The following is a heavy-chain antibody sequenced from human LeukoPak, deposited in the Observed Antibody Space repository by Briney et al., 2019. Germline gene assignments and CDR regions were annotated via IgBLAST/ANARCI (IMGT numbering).Heavy chain of an antibody. CDR1: GFTFSSYW. V-gene: IGHV3-74*01. CDR2: INSDGSST. CDR3: AKDMFRGSGDYYYGMDV. D-gene: IGHD3-10*01. J-gene: IGHJ6*02. Sequence: GGSLRLSCAASGFTFSSYWMHWVRQAPGKGLVWVSRINSDGSSTSYADSVKGRFTISRDNSKNSLYLQMNSLRTEDTALYYCAKDMFRGSGDYYYGMDVWGQGTTVTVSS.